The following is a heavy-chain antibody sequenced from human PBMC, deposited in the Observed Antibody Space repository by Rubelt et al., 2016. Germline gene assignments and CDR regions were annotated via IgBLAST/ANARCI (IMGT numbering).Heavy chain of an antibody. D-gene: IGHD1-1*01. Sequence: QVQLQESGPGLAKPSETLSLTCAVYGGSFSGYYWSWIRQPPGKGLEWIGEINHSGSTNYNPSLMSGVTVSVDTSYNQFSLELSSGTAAYTAVYYCARLPRLLQLERQGKRNWFDPWGQGTLVTVSS. CDR1: GGSFSGYY. CDR3: ARLPRLLQLERQGKRNWFDP. J-gene: IGHJ5*02. V-gene: IGHV4-34*01. CDR2: INHSGST.